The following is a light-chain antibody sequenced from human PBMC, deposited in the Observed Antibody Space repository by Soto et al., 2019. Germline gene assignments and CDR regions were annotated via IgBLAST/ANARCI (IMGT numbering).Light chain of an antibody. CDR1: SSDVGGYNF. V-gene: IGLV2-14*01. CDR2: EVT. Sequence: QSALTQPASVSGSPGQSITISCTGTSSDVGGYNFVSWYQQHPNKAPKLVIYEVTNRPSGVSNRFSGSKSANTASLTISGLQAEDEADYYCSSYTTLSTLVFGGGTKVTVL. CDR3: SSYTTLSTLV. J-gene: IGLJ3*02.